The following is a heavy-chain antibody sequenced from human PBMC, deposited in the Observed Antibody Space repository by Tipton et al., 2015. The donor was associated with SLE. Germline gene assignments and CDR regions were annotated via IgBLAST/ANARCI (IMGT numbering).Heavy chain of an antibody. CDR1: GGSFSVYA. Sequence: QSGPEVKRPGSSVKISCKTYGGSFSVYAIAWVRQAPGQGLEWMGGIIPISDTVNFAQKFQDRVSITTDKSTATAYMELRRLTYDDTAVYYCAREADGSPGDLGYYYYMDVWGRGTTVTVSS. J-gene: IGHJ6*03. V-gene: IGHV1-69*05. D-gene: IGHD3-22*01. CDR3: AREADGSPGDLGYYYYMDV. CDR2: IIPISDTV.